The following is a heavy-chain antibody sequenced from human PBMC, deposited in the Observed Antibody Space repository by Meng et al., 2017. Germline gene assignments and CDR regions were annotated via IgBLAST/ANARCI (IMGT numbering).Heavy chain of an antibody. Sequence: ASVKVSCKASGYTFTSYYMHWVRQAPGQGLEWMGIINPSGGSTSYAQKFQGRVTMTRDTSTSTVYMELSRLRSDDTAVYYRAREEGSSWSHYWGQGTLVTVSS. CDR2: INPSGGST. J-gene: IGHJ4*02. D-gene: IGHD6-13*01. V-gene: IGHV1-46*01. CDR3: AREEGSSWSHY. CDR1: GYTFTSYY.